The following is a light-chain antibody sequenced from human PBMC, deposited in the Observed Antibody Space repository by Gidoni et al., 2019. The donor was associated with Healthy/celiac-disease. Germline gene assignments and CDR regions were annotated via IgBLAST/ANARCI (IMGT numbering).Light chain of an antibody. Sequence: DIVITQSPLSLPVTPGVPASISCRSSQSHLHSNGYNYLDWYLQKPGQSPQLLIYLGTNRASGVPERLSGRGSGTDFTLKISRVEAEDVGVYYCMQALQRGTFGQXTKVEIK. CDR2: LGT. CDR3: MQALQRGT. V-gene: IGKV2-28*01. J-gene: IGKJ1*01. CDR1: QSHLHSNGYNY.